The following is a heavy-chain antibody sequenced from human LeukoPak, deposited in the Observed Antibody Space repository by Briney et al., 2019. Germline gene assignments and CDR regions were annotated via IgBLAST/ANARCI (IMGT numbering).Heavy chain of an antibody. CDR3: ASSFIFHNLGYCSGGSCYSGRPGNYYFDY. CDR2: IYYSGST. V-gene: IGHV4-59*08. J-gene: IGHJ4*02. CDR1: GGSISSYY. D-gene: IGHD2-15*01. Sequence: SETLSLTCTVSGGSISSYYWSWIRRPPGKGLEWIGYIYYSGSTNYNPSLKSRVTISVDTSKNQFSLKLSSVTAAGTAVYYCASSFIFHNLGYCSGGSCYSGRPGNYYFDYWGQGTLVTVSS.